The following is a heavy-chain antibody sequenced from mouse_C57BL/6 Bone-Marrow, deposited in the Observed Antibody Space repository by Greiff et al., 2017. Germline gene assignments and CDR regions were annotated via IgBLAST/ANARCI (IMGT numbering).Heavy chain of an antibody. Sequence: VQLQQSGPELVKPGASVKIPCKASGYTFTDYNMDWVKQSHGKSLEWIGDINPNNGGTIYNQKFKGKATLTVDKSSSTAYMELRSLTSEDTAVYYCARGSFYYDYDGYFDYWGQGTTRTVSS. CDR1: GYTFTDYN. V-gene: IGHV1-18*01. J-gene: IGHJ2*01. CDR3: ARGSFYYDYDGYFDY. CDR2: INPNNGGT. D-gene: IGHD2-4*01.